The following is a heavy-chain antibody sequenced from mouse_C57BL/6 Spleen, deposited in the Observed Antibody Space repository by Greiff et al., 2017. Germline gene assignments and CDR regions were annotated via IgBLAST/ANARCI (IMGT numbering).Heavy chain of an antibody. CDR3: ATHYYGSSWFAY. D-gene: IGHD1-1*01. CDR2: INPNNGGT. J-gene: IGHJ3*01. Sequence: VQLQQSGPELVKPGASVKISCKASGYTFTDYYMNWVKQSHGKSLEWIGDINPNNGGTSYNQKFKGTATLTVDKSSSTAYMELRSLTSEDSAVYYCATHYYGSSWFAYWGQGTLVTVSA. V-gene: IGHV1-26*01. CDR1: GYTFTDYY.